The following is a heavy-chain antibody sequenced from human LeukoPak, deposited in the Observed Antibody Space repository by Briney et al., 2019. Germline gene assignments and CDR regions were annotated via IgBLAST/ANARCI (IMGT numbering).Heavy chain of an antibody. Sequence: PSETLSLTCTVSGGSISSYYWSWIRQPAGKGLEWIGRIYTSGSTNYNPSLKSRVTMSVDTSKNQFSLKLSSVTAADTAVYYCARDRPVLRFLEWSADWFDPWGQGTLVTVSS. V-gene: IGHV4-4*07. D-gene: IGHD3-3*01. CDR2: IYTSGST. CDR1: GGSISSYY. J-gene: IGHJ5*02. CDR3: ARDRPVLRFLEWSADWFDP.